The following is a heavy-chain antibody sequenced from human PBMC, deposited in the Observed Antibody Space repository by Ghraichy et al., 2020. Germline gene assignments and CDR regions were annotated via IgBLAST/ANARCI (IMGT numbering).Heavy chain of an antibody. J-gene: IGHJ3*02. CDR1: GFTFSSYS. D-gene: IGHD1-7*01. Sequence: GESLNISCAASGFTFSSYSMNWVRQAPGKGLEWVSYISSSSSTIYYADSVKGRFTISRDNAKNSLYLQMNSLRDEDTAVYYCARDLFDNWNSRGAFDIWGQGTMVTVSS. V-gene: IGHV3-48*02. CDR3: ARDLFDNWNSRGAFDI. CDR2: ISSSSSTI.